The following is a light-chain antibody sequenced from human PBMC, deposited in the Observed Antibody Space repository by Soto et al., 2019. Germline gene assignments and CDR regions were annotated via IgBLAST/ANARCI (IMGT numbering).Light chain of an antibody. V-gene: IGKV1-12*01. J-gene: IGKJ4*01. CDR1: QDISTY. CDR2: PAS. Sequence: DIQMTQSPSSLSASLGDRVTITCQASQDISTYLGWYLQKPGKAPKLLIYPASNLRSGVPSRFSGSGSGTDFSLTISSLQAEDFGTYYCQQADSFPLTFGGGTKVDI. CDR3: QQADSFPLT.